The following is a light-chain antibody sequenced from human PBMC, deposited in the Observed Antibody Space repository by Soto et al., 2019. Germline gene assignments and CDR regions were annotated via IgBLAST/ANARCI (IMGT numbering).Light chain of an antibody. CDR1: QPIDTF. CDR3: QQSYSTLSIT. Sequence: DIQMTQSPSSVSASVGDSVTITCRASQPIDTFLHWYQQKPGRAPNLLIYAASNLQSGVPSRLRGSGSGTDFTLTISSLQPEDFATYYCQQSYSTLSITFGQGTRLEI. CDR2: AAS. V-gene: IGKV1-39*01. J-gene: IGKJ5*01.